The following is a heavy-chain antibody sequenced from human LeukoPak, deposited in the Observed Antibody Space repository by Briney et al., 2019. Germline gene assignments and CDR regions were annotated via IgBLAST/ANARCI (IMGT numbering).Heavy chain of an antibody. CDR3: ARGEDSSGYYWYYFDY. Sequence: GGSLRLSCAASGFTFSSYSMNWVRQAPGKGLEWVSSISSSSSYIYYADSVKGRFTISRDNAKNSLYLQMNGLRAEDTAVYYCARGEDSSGYYWYYFDYWGQGTLVTVSS. CDR2: ISSSSSYI. J-gene: IGHJ4*02. V-gene: IGHV3-21*01. CDR1: GFTFSSYS. D-gene: IGHD3-22*01.